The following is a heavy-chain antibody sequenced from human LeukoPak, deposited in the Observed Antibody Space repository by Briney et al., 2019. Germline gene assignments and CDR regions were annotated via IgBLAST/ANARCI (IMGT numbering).Heavy chain of an antibody. J-gene: IGHJ4*02. CDR2: ISGSGGST. V-gene: IGHV3-23*01. D-gene: IGHD3-16*01. CDR1: GVTNYA. Sequence: GGSLRLSCAVSGVTNYAISWVRQAPGKGLKWVSVISGSGGSTYYADSVKGRFTISRDTSDNTIYLQMNSLRADDTAVYYCATSPRVTLYVMGDFAYWGQGTLVTVSS. CDR3: ATSPRVTLYVMGDFAY.